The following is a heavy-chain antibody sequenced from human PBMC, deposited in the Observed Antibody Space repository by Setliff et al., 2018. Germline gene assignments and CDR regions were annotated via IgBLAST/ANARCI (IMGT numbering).Heavy chain of an antibody. CDR3: ARVTIAVAGYFDF. D-gene: IGHD6-19*01. V-gene: IGHV1-18*01. J-gene: IGHJ4*02. CDR1: GYSFTNYG. Sequence: ASVKVSCKASGYSFTNYGVTWVRQAPGQGLEWMGWIGAYNGNTYNAHKFQGRVTMTSDTSTSTAYMELRSLRSDDTAVYYCARVTIAVAGYFDFWGQGTLVTVSS. CDR2: IGAYNGNT.